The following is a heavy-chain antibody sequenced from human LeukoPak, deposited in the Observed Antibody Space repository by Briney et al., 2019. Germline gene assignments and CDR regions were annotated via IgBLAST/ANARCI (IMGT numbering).Heavy chain of an antibody. CDR3: ARDRGYDFWSGYYYYYYYMDV. J-gene: IGHJ6*03. Sequence: GGSLRLSCAASGFSFTTYWMGWVRQAPGKGLEWVANINQDESSQYYVDAVRGRFTISRDNAKNSLNLQMNSLRAEDTAVYYCARDRGYDFWSGYYYYYYYMDVWGKGTTVTVSS. D-gene: IGHD3-3*01. V-gene: IGHV3-7*01. CDR2: INQDESSQ. CDR1: GFSFTTYW.